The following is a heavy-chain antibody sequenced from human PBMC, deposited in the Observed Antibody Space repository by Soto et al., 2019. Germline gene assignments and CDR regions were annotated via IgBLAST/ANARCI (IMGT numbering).Heavy chain of an antibody. CDR2: INAHSGNT. D-gene: IGHD4-17*01. CDR1: GYTFMNYG. J-gene: IGHJ4*02. V-gene: IGHV1-18*01. CDR3: ARGGTYGDYVGY. Sequence: QVQLVQSGAEVKKPGASVKVSCKASGYTFMNYGISWVRQAPGQGLEWMGWINAHSGNTNYAQKLQGRVTMTRDTSTSTAYMELRSLRFDDTAVYFCARGGTYGDYVGYWGQGTLVTVSS.